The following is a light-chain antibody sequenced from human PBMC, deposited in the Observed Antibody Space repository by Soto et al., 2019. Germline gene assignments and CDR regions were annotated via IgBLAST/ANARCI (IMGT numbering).Light chain of an antibody. J-gene: IGKJ4*01. V-gene: IGKV3-15*01. CDR2: VAS. CDR3: QQYNDWPLT. CDR1: QSVSSN. Sequence: EIVLTQSPATLSVSPGERATLSCRASQSVSSNLAWYQQKPGQAPRLLLYVASTRATGIPARFSGSRSGTEFTLTISSLQSEDFAVYYCQQYNDWPLTFGGGTTVEIK.